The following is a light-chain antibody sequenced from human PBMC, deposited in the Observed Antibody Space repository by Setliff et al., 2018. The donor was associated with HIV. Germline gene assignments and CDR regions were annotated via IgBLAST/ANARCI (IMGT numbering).Light chain of an antibody. Sequence: QSVLAQPASVSGSPGQSITISCTGTSSDVGGYNYVSWYQQYPGKAPKLMIYDVGKRPSGVSNRFSGSKSGNTASLTISGLQAEDEADYYCGSYTSSSTLVFGGGTKVTVL. CDR3: GSYTSSSTLV. CDR2: DVG. CDR1: SSDVGGYNY. J-gene: IGLJ2*01. V-gene: IGLV2-14*03.